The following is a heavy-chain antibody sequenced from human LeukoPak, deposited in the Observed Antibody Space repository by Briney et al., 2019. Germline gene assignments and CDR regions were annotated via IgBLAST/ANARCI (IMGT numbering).Heavy chain of an antibody. V-gene: IGHV3-23*01. J-gene: IGHJ4*02. Sequence: GGSPRLSCAASGFTFSSYAMSWVRQAPGKGLEWVSAISGSGGSTYYADSVKGRFTISRDNSKNTLYLQMNSLRAEDTAVYYCAKAHGDYVGFDYWGQGTLVTVSS. D-gene: IGHD4-17*01. CDR2: ISGSGGST. CDR1: GFTFSSYA. CDR3: AKAHGDYVGFDY.